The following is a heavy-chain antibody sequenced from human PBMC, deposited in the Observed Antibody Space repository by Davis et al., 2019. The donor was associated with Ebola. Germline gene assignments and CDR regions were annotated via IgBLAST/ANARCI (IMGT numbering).Heavy chain of an antibody. CDR3: ARKKGVAQGALWYYYYGMDV. CDR2: IYYRGST. D-gene: IGHD3-10*01. CDR1: GGSISGSSDY. J-gene: IGHJ6*02. V-gene: IGHV4-39*01. Sequence: SETLSLTCTVSGGSISGSSDYWGWVRQSPGRGLEWIGSIYYRGSTYYNPSLKSRVTISVDTSKNQFSLKLNSVTAADSAVYYCARKKGVAQGALWYYYYGMDVWGQGTTVTVSS.